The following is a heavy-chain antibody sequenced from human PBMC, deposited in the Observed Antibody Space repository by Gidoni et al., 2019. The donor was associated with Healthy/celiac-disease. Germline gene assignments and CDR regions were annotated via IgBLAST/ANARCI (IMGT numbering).Heavy chain of an antibody. Sequence: EVQLLESGVGLVQPGWSLRLSYATAGFTFSSYAMSWVRQAPGKGLGWVSSISGSGGSTYYAYSVKGRFTISRDNSKNTLYLQMNSLRAEDTAVYYCAKGFNRAAGYWGQGTLVTVSS. CDR1: GFTFSSYA. D-gene: IGHD6-13*01. J-gene: IGHJ4*02. V-gene: IGHV3-23*01. CDR2: ISGSGGST. CDR3: AKGFNRAAGY.